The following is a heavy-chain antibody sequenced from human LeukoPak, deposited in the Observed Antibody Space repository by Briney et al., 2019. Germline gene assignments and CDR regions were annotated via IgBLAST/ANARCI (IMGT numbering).Heavy chain of an antibody. CDR1: GFTFSNYG. V-gene: IGHV3-7*01. CDR2: IKEDGSEK. Sequence: GGSLRLSCGASGFTFSNYGMLWVRQAPGKGLEWVANIKEDGSEKYYVDSVKGRFTISRDNAKNSLYLQMNSLRAEDTAVYYCARDEYNWNVDAFDIWGQGTVVTVSS. CDR3: ARDEYNWNVDAFDI. D-gene: IGHD1-20*01. J-gene: IGHJ3*02.